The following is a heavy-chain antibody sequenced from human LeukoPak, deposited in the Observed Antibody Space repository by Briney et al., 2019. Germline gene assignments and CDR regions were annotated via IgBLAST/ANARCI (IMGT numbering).Heavy chain of an antibody. CDR3: GGHVFNKGASDY. CDR1: GVSISSSSYY. CDR2: IYYSGST. V-gene: IGHV4-39*01. Sequence: SETLSLTCTVSGVSISSSSYYWGWIRQPPGKGLEWIGSIYYSGSTYYNPSHNRRATLPVNTPKTQFSLKMSSATAAHTAAYYCGGHVFNKGASDYWGQETLVTVS. J-gene: IGHJ4*02.